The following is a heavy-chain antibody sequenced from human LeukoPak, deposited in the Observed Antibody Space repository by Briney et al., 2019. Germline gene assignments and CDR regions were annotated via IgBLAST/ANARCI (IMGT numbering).Heavy chain of an antibody. CDR2: IWFDGSDK. CDR1: GFTFSSYG. CDR3: ARDGYSGYDFYFDY. J-gene: IGHJ4*02. Sequence: GGSLRLSCAASGFTFSSYGMHWVRQAPGKGLEWVAVIWFDGSDKYYADSVKGRFTISRDNSKNTLYLQMNSLRAEDTAVYYCARDGYSGYDFYFDYWGQGSLVTVSS. V-gene: IGHV3-33*01. D-gene: IGHD5-12*01.